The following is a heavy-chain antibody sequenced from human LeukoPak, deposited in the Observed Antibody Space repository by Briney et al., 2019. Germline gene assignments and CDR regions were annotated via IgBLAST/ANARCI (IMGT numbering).Heavy chain of an antibody. CDR1: GFTFSSYA. CDR3: AKGVLLWFGELLPHY. CDR2: ISGSGGST. J-gene: IGHJ4*02. V-gene: IGHV3-23*01. D-gene: IGHD3-10*01. Sequence: GGSLRLSCAASGFTFSSYAMSWVRQAPGKGLEWVSAISGSGGSTYYADSVKGRFTISRDNSKNTLYLQMNSLRAEVTAVYYCAKGVLLWFGELLPHYWGQGTLVTVSS.